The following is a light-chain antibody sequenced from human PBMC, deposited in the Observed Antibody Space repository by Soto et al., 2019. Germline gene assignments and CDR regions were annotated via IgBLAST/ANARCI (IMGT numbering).Light chain of an antibody. J-gene: IGKJ4*01. V-gene: IGKV1-5*03. Sequence: DLQMTQSPSTLSASVGDRVTITCRASQSISSWLAWYQQKPGKAPMLLIYKASSLESGVPPRFSGSGSGTEFTLTISSLQPDDFATYYCQQYDSYSGLTFGGGTKVEIK. CDR1: QSISSW. CDR3: QQYDSYSGLT. CDR2: KAS.